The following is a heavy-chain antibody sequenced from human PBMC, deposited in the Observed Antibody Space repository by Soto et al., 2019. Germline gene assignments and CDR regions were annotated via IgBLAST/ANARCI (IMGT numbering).Heavy chain of an antibody. Sequence: SVKVSCKASGGTFSSYAISWVRQAPGQGLEWMGGIIPIFGTANYAQKFQGRVTITADESTSTAYMELSSLRSEDTAVYYCARDGDSPYYDFWSGPLSYGMDVWGQGTTVTVS. CDR3: ARDGDSPYYDFWSGPLSYGMDV. D-gene: IGHD3-3*01. V-gene: IGHV1-69*13. J-gene: IGHJ6*02. CDR1: GGTFSSYA. CDR2: IIPIFGTA.